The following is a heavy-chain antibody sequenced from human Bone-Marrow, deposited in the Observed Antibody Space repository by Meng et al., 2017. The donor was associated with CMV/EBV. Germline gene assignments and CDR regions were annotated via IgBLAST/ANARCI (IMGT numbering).Heavy chain of an antibody. Sequence: GESLKISCAASGFTFSSYAMSWVRQAPGKGLEWVSAISGSGGSTYYADSVKGRFTISRDNSKNTLYLQMNSLRAEDTAVYYCARVINYYYGMDVWGQGTTVTVSS. J-gene: IGHJ6*02. CDR1: GFTFSSYA. D-gene: IGHD2/OR15-2a*01. V-gene: IGHV3-23*01. CDR3: ARVINYYYGMDV. CDR2: ISGSGGST.